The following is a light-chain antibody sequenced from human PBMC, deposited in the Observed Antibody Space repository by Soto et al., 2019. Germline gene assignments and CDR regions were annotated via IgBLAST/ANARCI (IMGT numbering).Light chain of an antibody. CDR1: SSDVGGYDY. J-gene: IGLJ1*01. V-gene: IGLV2-11*01. CDR3: CSYAGSYTYV. CDR2: DVT. Sequence: QSALTQPRSVSESPGQSVTISCTGTSSDVGGYDYLSWYQQHPGKAPKLMIYDVTKRPSGVPDRFSGSKSGNTASLTISGLQTEDEADYYCCSYAGSYTYVFGTGTKAPS.